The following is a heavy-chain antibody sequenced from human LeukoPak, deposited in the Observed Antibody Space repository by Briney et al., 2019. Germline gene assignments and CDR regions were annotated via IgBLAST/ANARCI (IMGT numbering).Heavy chain of an antibody. CDR2: ISWDGGST. Sequence: GGSLRLSCAASGFTFDDYAMHWARQAPGKGLEWVSLISWDGGSTYYADSVKGRFTISRDNSKNSLYLQMNSLRAEDTALYYCAKDNGYSSSWFIDYWGQGTLVTVSS. CDR3: AKDNGYSSSWFIDY. V-gene: IGHV3-43D*03. D-gene: IGHD6-13*01. J-gene: IGHJ4*02. CDR1: GFTFDDYA.